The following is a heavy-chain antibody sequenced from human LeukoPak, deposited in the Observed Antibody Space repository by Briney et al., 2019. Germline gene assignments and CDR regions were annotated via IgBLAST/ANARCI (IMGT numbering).Heavy chain of an antibody. J-gene: IGHJ4*02. CDR2: IYHSGST. Sequence: SETLSLTCAVSGGSISSSNWWSWVRPPPGKGLEWIGEIYHSGSTNYNPSLKSRVTISVDTSKNQFSLKLSSVTAADTAVYYCARVLRSSGSPDYWGQGTLVTVSS. CDR1: GGSISSSNW. V-gene: IGHV4-4*02. CDR3: ARVLRSSGSPDY. D-gene: IGHD3-22*01.